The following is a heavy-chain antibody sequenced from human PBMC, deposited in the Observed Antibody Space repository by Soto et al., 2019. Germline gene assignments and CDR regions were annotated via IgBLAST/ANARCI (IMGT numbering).Heavy chain of an antibody. CDR1: GYTFTRYG. J-gene: IGHJ4*02. Sequence: GASVKVSCKASGYTFTRYGISWVRQAPGQGLEWMGWISAYNGNTNYAQKLQGRVTMTTDTSTSTAYMELRSLRSDDTAVYYCARDRSRLYYDILTGYPDWFFDYWGQGTLVTVSS. D-gene: IGHD3-9*01. CDR2: ISAYNGNT. CDR3: ARDRSRLYYDILTGYPDWFFDY. V-gene: IGHV1-18*01.